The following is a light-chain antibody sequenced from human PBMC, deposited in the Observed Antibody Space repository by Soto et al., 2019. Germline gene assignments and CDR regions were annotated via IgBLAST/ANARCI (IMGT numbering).Light chain of an antibody. J-gene: IGKJ2*01. CDR2: GAS. CDR1: RRISSAY. CDR3: LQSGNSPLT. Sequence: EVVLTQSPGTLSLSPGERATLSCRASRRISSAYLAWYQQKPGQAPRLLIYGASTMATDIPGSFTGSGSSTDFTLIIRSLEPEVFAIYYWLQSGNSPLTFGKGTRLEIK. V-gene: IGKV3-20*01.